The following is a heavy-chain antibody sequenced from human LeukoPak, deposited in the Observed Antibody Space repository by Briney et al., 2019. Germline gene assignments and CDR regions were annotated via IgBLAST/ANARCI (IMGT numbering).Heavy chain of an antibody. CDR3: ARGASRVTYFGY. CDR2: MNAYSGNT. Sequence: AAVTVSFMASGYTLTSYDIHWVRQAAGQGVEWMGWMNAYSGNTGYAQKFQGRVTMTRNTSISTAYMELSSLRSEDTAVYYCARGASRVTYFGYWGQGTLVTVSS. CDR1: GYTLTSYD. V-gene: IGHV1-8*01. D-gene: IGHD4-17*01. J-gene: IGHJ4*02.